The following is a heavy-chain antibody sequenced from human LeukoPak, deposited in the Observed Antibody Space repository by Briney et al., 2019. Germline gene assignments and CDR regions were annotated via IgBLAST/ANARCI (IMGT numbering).Heavy chain of an antibody. CDR2: ISSSSTYI. D-gene: IGHD6-13*01. Sequence: GGSLRLSCAASGFTFSTYSMNWVRQAPGKGLEWVSSISSSSTYIYYADSVKGRFTISRDNAKNSLFLQMNSLRAEDTAVYYCAKVQDGSSWYEYFQHWDQGTLVTVSS. CDR1: GFTFSTYS. CDR3: AKVQDGSSWYEYFQH. V-gene: IGHV3-21*01. J-gene: IGHJ1*01.